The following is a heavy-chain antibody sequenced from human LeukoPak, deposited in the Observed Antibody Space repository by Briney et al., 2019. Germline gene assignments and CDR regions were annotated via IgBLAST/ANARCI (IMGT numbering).Heavy chain of an antibody. D-gene: IGHD6-13*01. J-gene: IGHJ4*02. Sequence: GGSMRLSCAASGFTFSSYAIHWVRQAPGKGREWVAVISYDGSTKYYTDSVKGRFTIARDNSKNTLFLQMNSLRAEDAALYFCARVRSTTCLDYWGQGALVTVSS. CDR2: ISYDGSTK. CDR1: GFTFSSYA. CDR3: ARVRSTTCLDY. V-gene: IGHV3-30*10.